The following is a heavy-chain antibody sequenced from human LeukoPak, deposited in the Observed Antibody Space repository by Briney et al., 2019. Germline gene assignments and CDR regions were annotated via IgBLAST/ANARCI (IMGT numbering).Heavy chain of an antibody. CDR3: AKEPGSLLLPGWFDT. Sequence: GGSLSLSCAASGFTFSSYAMSWVRQATGKGPEWVSAISGSGGSTYYADSVKGRFTISRDNSKNTLYLQMNSLRAEDTAVYYCAKEPGSLLLPGWFDTWGQGTLVTVSS. CDR2: ISGSGGST. V-gene: IGHV3-23*01. D-gene: IGHD3-22*01. CDR1: GFTFSSYA. J-gene: IGHJ5*02.